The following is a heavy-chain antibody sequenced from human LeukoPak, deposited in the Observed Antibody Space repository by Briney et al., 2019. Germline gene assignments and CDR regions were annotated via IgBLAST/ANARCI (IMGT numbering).Heavy chain of an antibody. Sequence: PPGGSLRLSCAASGFTFSNYAMTWVRQAPGKGLEWVSTISDSGGVTYYANSVKGRFTISRDNSRNTLFLQMNSLRAEDTAVYYCAKGGGWIQLWLLIDYWGQGTLVTVSS. CDR3: AKGGGWIQLWLLIDY. CDR2: ISDSGGVT. J-gene: IGHJ4*02. V-gene: IGHV3-23*01. D-gene: IGHD5-18*01. CDR1: GFTFSNYA.